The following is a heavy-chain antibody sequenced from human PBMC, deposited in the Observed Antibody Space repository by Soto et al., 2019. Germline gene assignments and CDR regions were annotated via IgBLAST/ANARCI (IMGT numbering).Heavy chain of an antibody. CDR1: GGSISSGGYY. CDR2: IYCSGST. J-gene: IGHJ6*02. CDR3: ARDRGTLEWPIYGMDV. V-gene: IGHV4-31*03. Sequence: SETLSLTCTVSGGSISSGGYYWSWIRHHPGKGLEWIGYIYCSGSTYYNPSLKSRVTISVDTSKNQFSLKLSSVTAADTAVYYCARDRGTLEWPIYGMDVWGQGTTVTVSS. D-gene: IGHD3-3*01.